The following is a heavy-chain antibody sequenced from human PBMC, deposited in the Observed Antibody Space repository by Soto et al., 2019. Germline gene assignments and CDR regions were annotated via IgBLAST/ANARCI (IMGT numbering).Heavy chain of an antibody. CDR2: TYYSGTT. Sequence: QVQLQESGPGLVKPSQTLSLTCTVSGASMGSGNYYWSWIRQPPGKGLEWIGYTYYSGTTYYNPSLNRRATISIHQSQQFSRNLKFGTAAATAVSYCVRQSPVGCSPKGDPWGQGTLVSVSS. D-gene: IGHD1-26*01. CDR1: GASMGSGNYY. CDR3: VRQSPVGCSPKGDP. V-gene: IGHV4-30-4*01. J-gene: IGHJ5*02.